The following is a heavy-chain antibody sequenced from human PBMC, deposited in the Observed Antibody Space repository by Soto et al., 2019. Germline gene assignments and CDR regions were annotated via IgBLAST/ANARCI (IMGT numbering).Heavy chain of an antibody. CDR1: GVSITSHY. D-gene: IGHD7-27*01. Sequence: NPSETLSLTCTVSGVSITSHYWTWIRQPPGKGLEWIGNIYYSGSTNYSPSLKSRVIISVDTSENQSSLKLSSVTTADTAVYYCTGGGPGHPFDYWGQGTLVTVSS. V-gene: IGHV4-59*11. CDR2: IYYSGST. J-gene: IGHJ4*02. CDR3: TGGGPGHPFDY.